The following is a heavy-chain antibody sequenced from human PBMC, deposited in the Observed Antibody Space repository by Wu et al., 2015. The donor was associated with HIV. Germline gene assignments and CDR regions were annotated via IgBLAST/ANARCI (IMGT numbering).Heavy chain of an antibody. D-gene: IGHD5-12*01. CDR1: GDGFSSYA. CDR2: MNPKSGNS. Sequence: QVQLVQFGGEVKKPGSTVKVTCKASGDGFSSYAVSWVRQAPGQGPEWMGWMNPKSGNSGYAQKFQGRVSMTRNTSISTAYMEVTSLRSEDTAVYYCARNTDSVATSLYSLGVWGQGTTVTVSS. J-gene: IGHJ6*02. V-gene: IGHV1-8*02. CDR3: ARNTDSVATSLYSLGV.